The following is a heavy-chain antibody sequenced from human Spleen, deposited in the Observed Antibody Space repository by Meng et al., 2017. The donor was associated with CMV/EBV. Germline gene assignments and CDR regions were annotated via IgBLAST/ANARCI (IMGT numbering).Heavy chain of an antibody. CDR3: ASNGRALWAFDI. D-gene: IGHD1-26*01. CDR1: GFTFSSYG. CDR2: IRYDGSNK. J-gene: IGHJ3*02. Sequence: GESLKISCAASGFTFSSYGMHWVRQAPGKGLEWVAFIRYDGSNKYYADSVKGRFTISRDNAKNSLYLQMNSLRAEDTAVYYCASNGRALWAFDIWGQGTMVTVSS. V-gene: IGHV3-30*02.